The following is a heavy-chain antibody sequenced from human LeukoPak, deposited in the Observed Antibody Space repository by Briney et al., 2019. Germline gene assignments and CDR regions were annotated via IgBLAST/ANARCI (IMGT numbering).Heavy chain of an antibody. D-gene: IGHD2-2*02. J-gene: IGHJ6*03. V-gene: IGHV3-30*02. CDR2: IRYDGSNK. CDR3: AKELGACSSTSCYRVNYYYYYMDV. CDR1: GFTFSSYG. Sequence: GGSLRLSCAASGFTFSSYGMHWVRQAPGKGLEWVAFIRYDGSNKYYADSVKGRFTISRDNSKNTLYLQMNSLRAEDTAVYYCAKELGACSSTSCYRVNYYYYYMDVWGKRTTVTVSS.